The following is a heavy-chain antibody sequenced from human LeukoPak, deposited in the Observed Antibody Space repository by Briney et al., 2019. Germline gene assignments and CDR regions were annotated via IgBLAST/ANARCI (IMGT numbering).Heavy chain of an antibody. D-gene: IGHD4-17*01. V-gene: IGHV3-74*01. J-gene: IGHJ4*02. CDR1: GFTFSSYW. CDR2: INSDGSST. CDR3: ARLIPDDYGDYYFDH. Sequence: GGSLRLSCAASGFTFSSYWMHWVRQAPGKGLVWVSRINSDGSSTSYADSVKGRFTISRDNAKNTLYLQMNSLRAEDTAVYYCARLIPDDYGDYYFDHWGQGTLVTVSS.